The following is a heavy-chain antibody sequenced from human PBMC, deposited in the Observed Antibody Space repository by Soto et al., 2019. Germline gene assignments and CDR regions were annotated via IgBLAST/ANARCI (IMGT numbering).Heavy chain of an antibody. CDR1: GGSISSYY. CDR2: IYYSGST. D-gene: IGHD3-10*01. Sequence: KPSETLSLTCTVSGGSISSYYWSWIRQPPGKGLEWIGYIYYSGSTNYNPSLKSRVTISVDTSKNQFSLKLSSVTAADTAVYYCARARGVKQEITAFDIWGQGRMVT. J-gene: IGHJ3*02. V-gene: IGHV4-59*01. CDR3: ARARGVKQEITAFDI.